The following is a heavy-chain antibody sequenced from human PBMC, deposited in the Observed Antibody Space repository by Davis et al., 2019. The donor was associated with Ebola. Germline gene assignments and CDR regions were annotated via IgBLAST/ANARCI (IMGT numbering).Heavy chain of an antibody. CDR1: GLTFTYAW. V-gene: IGHV3-15*01. CDR3: IRHSGSQWF. D-gene: IGHD1-26*01. J-gene: IGHJ4*02. Sequence: PGGSLRLSCAASGLTFTYAWMTWVRQAPGKGLEWVGRIKSKTDGGTTDYAAPVQGRFTISRDDSRNTLYLRINSLKTEDTAVYYCIRHSGSQWFWGQGTLVTVSS. CDR2: IKSKTDGGTT.